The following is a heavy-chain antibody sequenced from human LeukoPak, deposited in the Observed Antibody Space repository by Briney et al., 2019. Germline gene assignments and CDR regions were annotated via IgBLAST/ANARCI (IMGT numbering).Heavy chain of an antibody. J-gene: IGHJ5*02. CDR3: ARGGLGEWLQSTGWFDP. CDR2: MNPNSGNT. Sequence: GASVKVSCKASGYTFTSYDINWVRQATGQGLEWMGWMNPNSGNTGYAQKFQGRVTMTRNTSISTAYMELSSLRSEDTAVYYCARGGLGEWLQSTGWFDPWGQGTLVTVSS. CDR1: GYTFTSYD. V-gene: IGHV1-8*01. D-gene: IGHD5-24*01.